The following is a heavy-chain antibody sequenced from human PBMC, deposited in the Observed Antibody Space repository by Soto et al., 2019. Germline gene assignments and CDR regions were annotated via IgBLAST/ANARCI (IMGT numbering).Heavy chain of an antibody. Sequence: SVKVSCKASGGTFSSYAISWVRQAPGQGLEWMGGIIPIFGTANYAQNFQGRVTITADKSTRTAYMELSSLRSEDTAVYYCARGRAIPYCGGDCPQYYFDYWGQGTLVTVSS. V-gene: IGHV1-69*06. CDR1: GGTFSSYA. J-gene: IGHJ4*02. CDR3: ARGRAIPYCGGDCPQYYFDY. CDR2: IIPIFGTA. D-gene: IGHD2-21*02.